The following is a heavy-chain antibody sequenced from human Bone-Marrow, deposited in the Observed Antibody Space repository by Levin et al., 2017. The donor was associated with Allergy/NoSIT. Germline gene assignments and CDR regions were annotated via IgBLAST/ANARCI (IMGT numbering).Heavy chain of an antibody. CDR2: IYSSGST. D-gene: IGHD4-17*01. V-gene: IGHV4-4*07. CDR3: ARRNPANGDYVLFGF. CDR1: GGSISSFY. J-gene: IGHJ4*02. Sequence: SETLSLTCTVSGGSISSFYWTWIRQPAGKGLEWIGRIYSSGSTNYNPSLKSRVTMSVDTSKNQFSLQLISVTAADTAVYYCARRNPANGDYVLFGFWGQGALVTVSS.